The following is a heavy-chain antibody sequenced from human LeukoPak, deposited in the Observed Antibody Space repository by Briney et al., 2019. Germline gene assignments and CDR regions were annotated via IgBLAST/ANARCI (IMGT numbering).Heavy chain of an antibody. CDR3: ERASYNTVDY. V-gene: IGHV3-74*01. CDR1: GFTFSNYA. Sequence: PGGSLRLSCAASGFTFSNYAMSWVRQAPGKGLVWVSRTNTEGTSTWYADSVKGRFTVSRDNSKNTVYLQMNSLRAEDTAVYYCERASYNTVDYWGQGTRVTVSS. D-gene: IGHD5-24*01. J-gene: IGHJ4*02. CDR2: TNTEGTST.